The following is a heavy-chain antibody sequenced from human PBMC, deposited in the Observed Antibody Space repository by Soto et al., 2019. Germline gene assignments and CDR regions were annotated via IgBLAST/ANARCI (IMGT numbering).Heavy chain of an antibody. J-gene: IGHJ4*02. CDR3: AKDGSGSYDHFDY. CDR1: GFTFSSYA. CDR2: ISGSGGST. Sequence: EVQLLESGGGLVQPGGSLRLSCTASGFTFSSYAMSWVRQAPGKGLEWVSAISGSGGSTYYADSVKGRFTISRDNSKNTLYLQMNSLRAEDTAVYYCAKDGSGSYDHFDYWGQGTLVTVSS. D-gene: IGHD1-26*01. V-gene: IGHV3-23*01.